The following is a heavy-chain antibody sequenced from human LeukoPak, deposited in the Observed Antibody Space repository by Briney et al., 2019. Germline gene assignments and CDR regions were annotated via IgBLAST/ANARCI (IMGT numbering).Heavy chain of an antibody. J-gene: IGHJ3*02. CDR1: GYSFTNYW. D-gene: IGHD3-16*01. CDR2: IYPGDSGI. CDR3: ARGRGRQATDAFDI. Sequence: GESLKISCKGSGYSFTNYWIGWVRQMPGKGLKWMGIIYPGDSGIRYSPSFQGQVTISADKSISTAYLQCSSLKASDTAMYYCARGRGRQATDAFDIWGQGTMVTVSS. V-gene: IGHV5-51*01.